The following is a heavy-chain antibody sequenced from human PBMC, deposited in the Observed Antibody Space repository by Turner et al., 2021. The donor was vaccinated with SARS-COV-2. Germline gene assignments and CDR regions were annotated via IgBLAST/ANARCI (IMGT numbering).Heavy chain of an antibody. CDR1: GGPISNYY. Sequence: QVQLQESGPGLVKPSETLSLTCPVSGGPISNYYWRWIRQPPGKGLEWIGYIYHGGSTKYNPSLKSRVTIAVDTSKNQFSLMLSSVTAADTAVYYCARLYTYAEFYFDYWGQGALVTVSS. V-gene: IGHV4-59*08. CDR3: ARLYTYAEFYFDY. J-gene: IGHJ4*02. D-gene: IGHD5-18*01. CDR2: IYHGGST.